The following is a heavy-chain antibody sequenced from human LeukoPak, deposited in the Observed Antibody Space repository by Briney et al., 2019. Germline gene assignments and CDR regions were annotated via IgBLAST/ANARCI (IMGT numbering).Heavy chain of an antibody. J-gene: IGHJ4*02. CDR1: GFTFSSYA. D-gene: IGHD2-2*01. CDR3: ARVLTCSSTSCLFVGAFDY. V-gene: IGHV3-30*04. Sequence: GGSLRLSCAASGFTFSSYAMHWVRQAPGKGLEWVAVISYDGSNKYYADSVKGRFTISRDNAKNSLYLQMNSLRAEDTAVYYCARVLTCSSTSCLFVGAFDYWGQGTLVTVSS. CDR2: ISYDGSNK.